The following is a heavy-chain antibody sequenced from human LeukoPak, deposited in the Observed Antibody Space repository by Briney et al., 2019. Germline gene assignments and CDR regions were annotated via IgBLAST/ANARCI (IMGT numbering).Heavy chain of an antibody. CDR2: MNNDGSST. D-gene: IGHD3-3*01. V-gene: IGHV3-74*01. Sequence: GGSLRLSCAASGFTFSSYWMHWVRQDPGKGLVWVSRMNNDGSSTSYVDSVKGRFTISRDNAKNTLYLQMNSVRDEDTAVYYCARAEVSLRSLDVWGKGTTVTVSS. CDR1: GFTFSSYW. CDR3: ARAEVSLRSLDV. J-gene: IGHJ6*04.